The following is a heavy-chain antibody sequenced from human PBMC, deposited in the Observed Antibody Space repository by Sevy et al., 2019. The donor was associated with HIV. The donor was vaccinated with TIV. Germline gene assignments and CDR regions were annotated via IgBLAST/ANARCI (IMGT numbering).Heavy chain of an antibody. CDR3: ARDAYCSGGSCYSNYYYYGMDV. CDR2: IYYSGST. V-gene: IGHV4-59*01. J-gene: IGHJ6*02. Sequence: SETLSLTCTVSGGSISSYYWSWIRQPPGKGLEWIGYIYYSGSTNYNPSLKSRVTISVDTSRNQFSLKLSSVTAADTAGYYCARDAYCSGGSCYSNYYYYGMDVWGQGTTVTVSS. D-gene: IGHD2-15*01. CDR1: GGSISSYY.